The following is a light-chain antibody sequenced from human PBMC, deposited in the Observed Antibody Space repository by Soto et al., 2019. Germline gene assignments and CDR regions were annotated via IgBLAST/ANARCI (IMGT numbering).Light chain of an antibody. CDR1: QSFNNN. CDR3: QQYNNWPPDT. J-gene: IGKJ2*01. V-gene: IGKV3-15*01. Sequence: EIILTQSPASLSVSPGERATLSCRASQSFNNNLACYQQKRGQAPRLLIYGASTRATGIPCRFRGSGSATDFTPTITSLQSADFAVYFCQQYNNWPPDTFGQGTKLEIK. CDR2: GAS.